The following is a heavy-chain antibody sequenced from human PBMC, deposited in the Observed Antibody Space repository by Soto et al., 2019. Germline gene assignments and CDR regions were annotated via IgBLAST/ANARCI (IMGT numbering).Heavy chain of an antibody. CDR2: IIPIFDKA. V-gene: IGHV1-69*06. D-gene: IGHD4-17*01. CDR1: GATFTSYG. Sequence: QVQLVQSGAEVKKPGSSVKVSCKGSGATFTSYGVIWVRQAPGQGLEWMGGIIPIFDKANYARKFQARLTIAADKSTSTAFMELRSLRSEDTAVYYCARAGIYSDYFTGAQVPWGQGTLVTVSS. J-gene: IGHJ5*02. CDR3: ARAGIYSDYFTGAQVP.